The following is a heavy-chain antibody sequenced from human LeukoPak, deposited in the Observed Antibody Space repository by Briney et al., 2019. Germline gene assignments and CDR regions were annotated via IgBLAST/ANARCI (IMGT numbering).Heavy chain of an antibody. CDR2: IYYSGSI. D-gene: IGHD4-11*01. CDR1: GGSISSYF. J-gene: IGHJ4*02. Sequence: PSETLSLTCTVSGGSISSYFWSWIRQPPGKGLEWIGHIYYSGSINCNPSLKSRVTISLDTSKNQFSLKLSSVTAADTAVYYCARVQSSNYPYYFDYWGQGTLVTVSS. V-gene: IGHV4-59*01. CDR3: ARVQSSNYPYYFDY.